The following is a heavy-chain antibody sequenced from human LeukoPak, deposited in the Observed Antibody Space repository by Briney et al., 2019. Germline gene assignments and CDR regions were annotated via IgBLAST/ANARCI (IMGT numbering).Heavy chain of an antibody. J-gene: IGHJ6*03. V-gene: IGHV3-23*01. D-gene: IGHD1-26*01. CDR1: GFTFSSYA. Sequence: PGESLKISCVASGFTFSSYAMSWVRQAPGKGLEWVSGITGGGGSTYYADSVKGRFTISRDNAKNTLYLQMNSLRVEDTAVYYCANHVGVTTHYYYYMDVWGKGTTVTVSS. CDR2: ITGGGGST. CDR3: ANHVGVTTHYYYYMDV.